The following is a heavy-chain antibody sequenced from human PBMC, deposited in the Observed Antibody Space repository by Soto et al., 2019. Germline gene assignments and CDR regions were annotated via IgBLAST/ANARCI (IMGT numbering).Heavy chain of an antibody. V-gene: IGHV4-39*01. J-gene: IGHJ5*02. CDR2: IYYSGST. CDR3: ARPSQGFMVRGVNWFDP. Sequence: QLQLQESGPGLVKPSETLSLTCTVSGGSISSSSYYWGWIRQPPGKGLEWIGSIYYSGSTYYNPSLRSRVTISVDTSKNQFSLKLSSVTAADTAVYYCARPSQGFMVRGVNWFDPWGQGTLVTVSS. D-gene: IGHD3-10*01. CDR1: GGSISSSSYY.